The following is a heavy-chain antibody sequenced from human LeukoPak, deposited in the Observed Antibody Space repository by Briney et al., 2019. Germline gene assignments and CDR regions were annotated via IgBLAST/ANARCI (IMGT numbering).Heavy chain of an antibody. Sequence: GRSLRLSCAASGFTFSSYAMHWVRQAPGKGLEWVAVISYDGSNKYYADSVKGRFTISRDNSKNTLYLQMNSLRAEDTAVYYCARNAIPRLEWLLADYWGQGTLVTVSS. D-gene: IGHD3-3*01. CDR2: ISYDGSNK. CDR3: ARNAIPRLEWLLADY. V-gene: IGHV3-30*04. J-gene: IGHJ4*02. CDR1: GFTFSSYA.